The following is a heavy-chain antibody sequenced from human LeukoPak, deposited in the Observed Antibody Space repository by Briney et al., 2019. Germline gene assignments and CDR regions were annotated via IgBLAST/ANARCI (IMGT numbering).Heavy chain of an antibody. Sequence: ASVKVSCKASGYTFTSYDINWVRQAPGQGLEWMGWINPNSGGTSYAQKFQGWVTMTRDTSISTAYMELSRLRSDDTAVYYCARTTNYDFWSGYFDYWGQGTLVTVSS. D-gene: IGHD3-3*01. CDR1: GYTFTSYD. CDR3: ARTTNYDFWSGYFDY. CDR2: INPNSGGT. J-gene: IGHJ4*02. V-gene: IGHV1-2*04.